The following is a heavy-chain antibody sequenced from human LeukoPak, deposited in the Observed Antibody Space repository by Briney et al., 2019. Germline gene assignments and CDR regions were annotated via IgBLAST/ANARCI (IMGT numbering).Heavy chain of an antibody. J-gene: IGHJ4*02. Sequence: GGSLRLSCAASGFSFNSYGMHWVRQAPGKGLEWVAVIWYDRSNKYYADSVKGRFTISRDNSKNTLYLQMNSLRAEDTAVYYCAKDRPYAIAVAGYWGQGTLVTVSS. CDR3: AKDRPYAIAVAGY. CDR2: IWYDRSNK. D-gene: IGHD6-19*01. V-gene: IGHV3-33*06. CDR1: GFSFNSYG.